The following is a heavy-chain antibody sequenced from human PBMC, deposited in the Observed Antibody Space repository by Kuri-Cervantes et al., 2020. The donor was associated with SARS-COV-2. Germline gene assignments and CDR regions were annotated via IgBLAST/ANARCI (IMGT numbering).Heavy chain of an antibody. Sequence: GGSLRLSCAASGFTFSSYAMHWVRQAPGKGLEWVAVISYDGSNKYYADSVKGRFTISGDNSQNTLYLQVKSLKSEDTAIYYCAKDRFGVHDFWGQGTLVTVSS. CDR3: AKDRFGVHDF. J-gene: IGHJ4*02. CDR2: ISYDGSNK. V-gene: IGHV3-30-3*01. CDR1: GFTFSSYA. D-gene: IGHD2-8*01.